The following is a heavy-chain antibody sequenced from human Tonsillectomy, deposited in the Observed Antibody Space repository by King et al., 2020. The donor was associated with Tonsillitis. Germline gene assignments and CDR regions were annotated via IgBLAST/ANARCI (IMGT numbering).Heavy chain of an antibody. Sequence: VQLVESGGGLVQPGGSLRLSCAASGFTFSNYWMHCVRQAPGKGLVWVSRVNSDESSTDYADSVKGRFTISRDNAKNPLYLEMNSLRAEDTAVYYCSRPGGVYCSSTTCYDYFDYWGQGTLVTVSS. J-gene: IGHJ4*02. CDR3: SRPGGVYCSSTTCYDYFDY. D-gene: IGHD2-2*01. V-gene: IGHV3-74*01. CDR1: GFTFSNYW. CDR2: VNSDESST.